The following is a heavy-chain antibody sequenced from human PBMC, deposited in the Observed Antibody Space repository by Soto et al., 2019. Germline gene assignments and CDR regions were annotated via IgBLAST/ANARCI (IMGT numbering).Heavy chain of an antibody. V-gene: IGHV1-46*01. Sequence: GASVKVSCKASGYTFTSYYMHWVRQAPGQGLEWMGIINPSGGSTSYAQKFQGRVTMTRDTSTSTVYMELSSLRSEDTAVYYCARDRYCISTSCQTNYYYYYGMDVWGQGTTVTVSS. J-gene: IGHJ6*02. CDR2: INPSGGST. D-gene: IGHD2-2*01. CDR1: GYTFTSYY. CDR3: ARDRYCISTSCQTNYYYYYGMDV.